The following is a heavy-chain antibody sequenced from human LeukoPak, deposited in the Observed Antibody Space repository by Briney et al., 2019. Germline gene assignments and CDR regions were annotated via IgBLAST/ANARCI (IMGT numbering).Heavy chain of an antibody. CDR2: INWNGGST. V-gene: IGHV3-20*04. D-gene: IGHD3-22*01. J-gene: IGHJ4*02. Sequence: GGSLRLSCAASGFTFDDYGMSWVRQAPRKGLEWVSGINWNGGSTGYADSVKGRFTISRDNAKNSLYLQMNSLRAEDTALFYCARGYYDSSGYYYPFDYWGQGTLVTVSS. CDR1: GFTFDDYG. CDR3: ARGYYDSSGYYYPFDY.